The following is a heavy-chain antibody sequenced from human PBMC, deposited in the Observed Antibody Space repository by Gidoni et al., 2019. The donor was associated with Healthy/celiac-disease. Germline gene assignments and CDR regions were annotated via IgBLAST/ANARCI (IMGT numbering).Heavy chain of an antibody. CDR3: ARDSVTTNLRFFPGFDY. Sequence: QVQLVPSGAEVKKPGASAKVSCKASGYTFTSSGISWVRQAPGQGLEWMGWISAYNGNTNYAQKLQGRVTMTTDTSTSTAYMELRSLRSDDTAVYYCARDSVTTNLRFFPGFDYWGQGTLVTVSS. J-gene: IGHJ4*02. V-gene: IGHV1-18*01. CDR2: ISAYNGNT. D-gene: IGHD4-17*01. CDR1: GYTFTSSG.